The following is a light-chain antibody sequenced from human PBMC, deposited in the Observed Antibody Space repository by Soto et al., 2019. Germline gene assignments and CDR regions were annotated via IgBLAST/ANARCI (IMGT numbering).Light chain of an antibody. CDR1: SSDVGGYNY. Sequence: QSALTQPASVSGSPGQSITISCTGTSSDVGGYNYVSWYQQHPGKAPKLMIYDVTNRPSGVSNRFSGSKSGNTASLTISGLQAEDEADYYCSSYTRGSTPVIFGGGTKLTVL. J-gene: IGLJ2*01. CDR3: SSYTRGSTPVI. V-gene: IGLV2-14*03. CDR2: DVT.